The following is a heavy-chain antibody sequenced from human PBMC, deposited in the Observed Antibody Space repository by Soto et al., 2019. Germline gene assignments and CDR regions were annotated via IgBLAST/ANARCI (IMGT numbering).Heavy chain of an antibody. V-gene: IGHV3-30*19. CDR3: ARWGTTGGFDL. J-gene: IGHJ4*02. CDR1: GFRFKSFV. Sequence: QLQLVESGGGVVQPGTSLRLSCAASGFRFKSFVMHWVRQAPGKGLEWVAFTSYDGSNKDYGDSVKGRFTVSRDNSQNTLLLQMDLLRPEDTALYYCARWGTTGGFDLWGQGTLVSVSS. CDR2: TSYDGSNK. D-gene: IGHD3-16*01.